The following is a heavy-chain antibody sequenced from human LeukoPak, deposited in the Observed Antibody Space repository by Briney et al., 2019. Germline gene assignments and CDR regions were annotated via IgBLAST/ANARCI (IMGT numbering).Heavy chain of an antibody. CDR2: IKQDGSEK. J-gene: IGHJ6*03. D-gene: IGHD6-13*01. CDR1: EFTFFTYS. Sequence: GGSLRLSCAASEFTFFTYSMSWVRQAPGKGLEWVANIKQDGSEKYYVDSVKGRFTISRDNAKNSLYLQMNSLRAEDTAVYYCARGTGYSSSWFGGAGYYYYMDVWGKGTTVTVSS. V-gene: IGHV3-7*01. CDR3: ARGTGYSSSWFGGAGYYYYMDV.